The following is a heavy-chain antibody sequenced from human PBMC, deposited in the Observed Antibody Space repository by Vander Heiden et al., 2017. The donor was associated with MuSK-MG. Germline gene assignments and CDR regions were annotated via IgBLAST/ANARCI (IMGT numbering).Heavy chain of an antibody. CDR2: ISGSGGST. Sequence: EVQLLESGGGLVQPGGSLSLSCAAPGFTFRSYGMSWVRQAPGKGLEWVSAISGSGGSTYYADSVKGRFTISRDNSKNTLYLQMNSLRAEDTAVYYCAKGFAVAATRGWFDPWGQGTLVTVSS. J-gene: IGHJ5*02. D-gene: IGHD6-19*01. CDR1: GFTFRSYG. CDR3: AKGFAVAATRGWFDP. V-gene: IGHV3-23*01.